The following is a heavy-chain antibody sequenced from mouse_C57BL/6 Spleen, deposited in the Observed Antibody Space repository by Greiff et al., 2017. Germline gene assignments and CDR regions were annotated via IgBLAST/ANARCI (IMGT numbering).Heavy chain of an antibody. V-gene: IGHV1-80*01. CDR3: ARRGGNYEWFAY. J-gene: IGHJ3*01. CDR1: GYAFSSYW. CDR2: IYPGDGDT. Sequence: VKLQESGAELVKPGASVKISCKASGYAFSSYWMNWVKQRPGKGLEWIGQIYPGDGDTNYNGKFKGKATLTADKSSSTAYMQLSSLTSEDSAVYFCARRGGNYEWFAYWGQGTLVTVSA. D-gene: IGHD2-1*01.